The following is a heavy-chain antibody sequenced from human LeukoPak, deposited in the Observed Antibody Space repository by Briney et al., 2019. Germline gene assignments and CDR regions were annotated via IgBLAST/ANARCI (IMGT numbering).Heavy chain of an antibody. J-gene: IGHJ4*02. CDR1: GGSISSSSYY. Sequence: SETLSLTCTVSGGSISSSSYYWGWIRQPPGKGLEWIGSIYYSGSTYYNPSLKSRVTISVDTSKNQSSLKLSSVTAADTAVYYCARGVETGDYFDYWGQGTLVTVSS. CDR2: IYYSGST. D-gene: IGHD5-24*01. V-gene: IGHV4-39*01. CDR3: ARGVETGDYFDY.